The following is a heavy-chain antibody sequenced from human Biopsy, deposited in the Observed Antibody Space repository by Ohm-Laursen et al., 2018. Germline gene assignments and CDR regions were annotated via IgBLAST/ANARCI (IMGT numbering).Heavy chain of an antibody. CDR3: ARLGELHDLWYFDF. Sequence: SSLRLSCAASGFTFPDHAMHWVRQAPGKGLEWVSGISWNSGSINYAVSVQGRFTISRDNAKNSLYLQMNSLRVEDTALYFCARLGELHDLWYFDFWGQGALVTVSS. CDR2: ISWNSGSI. D-gene: IGHD3/OR15-3a*01. V-gene: IGHV3-9*01. J-gene: IGHJ4*02. CDR1: GFTFPDHA.